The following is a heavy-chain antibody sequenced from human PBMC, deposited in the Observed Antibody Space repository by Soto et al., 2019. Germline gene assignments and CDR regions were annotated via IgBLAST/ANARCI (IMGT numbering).Heavy chain of an antibody. V-gene: IGHV2-5*05. CDR3: AHRIPPYDPWSGYYL. CDR1: GFALSTTVAG. Sequence: QITLKESGPTLVKPTQTLTLTCSFSGFALSTTVAGVGWIRQPPGKALEWLGIFYWDGDRGYGPSLQSRLTITKDTSKNQVVLTMTNMDPVDTATYYCAHRIPPYDPWSGYYLGGQGILVTVSS. CDR2: FYWDGDR. D-gene: IGHD3-3*01. J-gene: IGHJ4*02.